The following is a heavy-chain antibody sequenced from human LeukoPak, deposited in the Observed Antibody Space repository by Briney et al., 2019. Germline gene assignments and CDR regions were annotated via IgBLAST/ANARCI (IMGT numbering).Heavy chain of an antibody. CDR3: ARDHRYAFDN. CDR1: GFNFIDYS. D-gene: IGHD5-12*01. Sequence: GGSLRHSCAASGFNFIDYSMNWVRQAPGKGLEWISYIGISSGNTKYADSVKGRFTISRDKARNSLYLQMNSLRVEDTAVYYCARDHRYAFDNWGHGTLVTVSS. CDR2: IGISSGNT. J-gene: IGHJ4*01. V-gene: IGHV3-48*01.